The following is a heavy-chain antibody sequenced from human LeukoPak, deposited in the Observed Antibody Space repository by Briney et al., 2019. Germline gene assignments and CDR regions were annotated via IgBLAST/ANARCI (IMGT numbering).Heavy chain of an antibody. CDR2: IYYSGST. CDR1: GGSISSYY. J-gene: IGHJ4*02. D-gene: IGHD4-17*01. CDR3: ARQLRPYYFDY. V-gene: IGHV4-59*04. Sequence: KPSETLSLTCTVSGGSISSYYWSWIRQPPGKGLEWIGYIYYSGSTYYNPSLKSRVTISVDTSKNQFSLKLSSVTAADTAVYYCARQLRPYYFDYWGQGTLVTVSS.